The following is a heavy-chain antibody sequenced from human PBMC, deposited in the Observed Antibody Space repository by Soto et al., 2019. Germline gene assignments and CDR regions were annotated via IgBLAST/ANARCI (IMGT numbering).Heavy chain of an antibody. CDR3: ARGPAAAAISHFDY. D-gene: IGHD2-2*01. CDR1: GGTFSSYA. J-gene: IGHJ4*02. V-gene: IGHV1-69*13. Sequence: SVKVSCKASGGTFSSYAISWVRQAPGQGLEWMGGIIPIFGTANYAQKFQGRVTITADESTSTAYMELSSLRSEDTAVYYFARGPAAAAISHFDYWGQGTLVTVSS. CDR2: IIPIFGTA.